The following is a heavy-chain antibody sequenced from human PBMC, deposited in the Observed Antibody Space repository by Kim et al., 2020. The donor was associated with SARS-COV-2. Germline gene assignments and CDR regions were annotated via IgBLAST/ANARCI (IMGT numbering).Heavy chain of an antibody. CDR3: ARQGYDILALDY. D-gene: IGHD3-9*01. CDR2: IYYSGST. V-gene: IGHV4-39*01. J-gene: IGHJ4*02. Sequence: SETLSLTCTVSGGSISSSSYYWGWIRQPPGKGLEWIGSIYYSGSTYYNPSLKSRVTISVDTSKNQFSLKLSSVTAADTAVYYCARQGYDILALDYWGQGTLVTVSS. CDR1: GGSISSSSYY.